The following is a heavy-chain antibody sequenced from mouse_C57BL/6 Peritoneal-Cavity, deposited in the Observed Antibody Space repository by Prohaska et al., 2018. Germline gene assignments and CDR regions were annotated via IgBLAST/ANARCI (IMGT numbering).Heavy chain of an antibody. Sequence: EVQLLETGGGLVQPGGSRGLSCEGSGFTFSGFWMSWVRPTPGKTLAWIGDINSDGSAINYAPSIKDRFTIFRDNDKSTLYLQMSNVRSEDTATYFCMRYGNYWYFDVWGTGTTVTVSS. CDR1: GFTFSGFW. J-gene: IGHJ1*03. CDR3: MRYGNYWYFDV. D-gene: IGHD2-1*01. CDR2: INSDGSAI. V-gene: IGHV11-2*01.